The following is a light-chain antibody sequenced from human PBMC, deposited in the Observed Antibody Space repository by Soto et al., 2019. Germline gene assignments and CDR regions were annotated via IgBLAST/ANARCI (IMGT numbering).Light chain of an antibody. Sequence: IQMTKSPATRSAGISERVAITCRASQSISSWLAWYQQKPGKAPKLLIYDASSLESGVPSRFSGSGSGTEFTLTISSLQPYDFATYYCQPYNSYSGTVGQGTKVAIK. CDR2: DAS. CDR1: QSISSW. J-gene: IGKJ1*01. V-gene: IGKV1-5*01. CDR3: QPYNSYSGT.